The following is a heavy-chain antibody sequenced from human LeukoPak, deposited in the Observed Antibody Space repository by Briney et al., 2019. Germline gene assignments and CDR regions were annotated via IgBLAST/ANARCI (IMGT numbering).Heavy chain of an antibody. CDR3: ARAEDIVVVPAAKKGAYDY. CDR1: GGSFSGYY. J-gene: IGHJ4*02. CDR2: INHRGRT. D-gene: IGHD2-2*01. Sequence: SETLSLTCAVYGGSFSGYYWSWIRQPPGKGLHWIGEINHRGRTNYNPSLKSRVTISVDTTKIQFSLKMSSVPAAETAVYYCARAEDIVVVPAAKKGAYDYWGQGTLVTVSS. V-gene: IGHV4-34*01.